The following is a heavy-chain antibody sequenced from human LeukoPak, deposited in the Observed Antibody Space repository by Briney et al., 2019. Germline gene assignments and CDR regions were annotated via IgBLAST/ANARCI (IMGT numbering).Heavy chain of an antibody. CDR2: ISSSGTPI. CDR3: ARGGYCSSSVCYSLNAFDI. V-gene: IGHV3-48*03. J-gene: IGHJ3*02. D-gene: IGHD2-2*01. CDR1: GFTFSSYE. Sequence: PGGSLRLSCAASGFTFSSYEMNWVRQAPGKRLEWVSYISSSGTPIYYADSVKGRFTISRDNAKNSLYLQMNSLRAEDTAVYYCARGGYCSSSVCYSLNAFDIWGQGTMFTVSS.